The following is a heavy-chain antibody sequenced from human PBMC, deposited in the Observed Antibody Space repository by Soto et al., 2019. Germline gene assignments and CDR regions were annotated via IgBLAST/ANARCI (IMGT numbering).Heavy chain of an antibody. CDR3: ARAYLSGYDC. Sequence: PSETMSLTCTVSGGSISSGVYYWSWIRQHPGKGLEWIGYIYYSGSTYYNPSLKSRVTISVDTSKNQFSLKLSSVTAADTAVYYCARAYLSGYDCWGQGTLVTVSS. CDR2: IYYSGST. CDR1: GGSISSGVYY. J-gene: IGHJ4*02. V-gene: IGHV4-31*03. D-gene: IGHD5-12*01.